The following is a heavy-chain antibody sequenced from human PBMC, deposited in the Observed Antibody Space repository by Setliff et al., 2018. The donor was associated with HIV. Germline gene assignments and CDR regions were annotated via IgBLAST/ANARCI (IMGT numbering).Heavy chain of an antibody. V-gene: IGHV4-34*01. CDR3: SNWNTNIDDDA. Sequence: SETLSLTCAVYGGSVSGHYWGWSRQPPGKGLEWIGEITPSGATNYLPSLKSRVTMSLDTSKNQFSLKMTSVTAADTALYYCSNWNTNIDDDAWGQGTLVTVSS. CDR2: ITPSGAT. J-gene: IGHJ5*02. CDR1: GGSVSGHY. D-gene: IGHD1-1*01.